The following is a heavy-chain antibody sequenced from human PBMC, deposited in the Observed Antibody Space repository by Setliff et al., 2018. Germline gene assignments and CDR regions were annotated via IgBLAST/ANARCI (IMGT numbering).Heavy chain of an antibody. CDR2: INQGGSEQ. Sequence: GGSLRLSWAASGFTFSSLWMAWVRQAPGKGLEWVGNINQGGSEQFYVESVKGRFTISRDNAKNSLYLQMTSLRVEDTAVYYCARDVFDFRTGQAGPWGQGTLVTVSS. CDR3: ARDVFDFRTGQAGP. CDR1: GFTFSSLW. D-gene: IGHD3-3*01. J-gene: IGHJ5*02. V-gene: IGHV3-7*01.